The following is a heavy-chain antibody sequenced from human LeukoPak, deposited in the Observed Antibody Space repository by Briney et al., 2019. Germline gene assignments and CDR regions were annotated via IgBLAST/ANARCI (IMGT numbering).Heavy chain of an antibody. Sequence: SETLSLTCTVSGGSISIYYWSWIRQPAGKGLEWIGHIYTSGSTNYNPSLKSRVTMSVDTSKNQFSLKLSSVTAADTAVYYCARGPTTVTRAFDYWGQGTLVTVSS. J-gene: IGHJ4*02. D-gene: IGHD4-17*01. CDR3: ARGPTTVTRAFDY. V-gene: IGHV4-4*07. CDR1: GGSISIYY. CDR2: IYTSGST.